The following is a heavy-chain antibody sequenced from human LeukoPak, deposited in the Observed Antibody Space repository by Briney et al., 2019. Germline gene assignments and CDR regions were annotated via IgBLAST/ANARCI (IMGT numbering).Heavy chain of an antibody. CDR2: INPNSGGT. CDR1: GYTFTGYY. V-gene: IGHV1-2*02. Sequence: ASVKVSCKASGYTFTGYYIHWVRQAPGQGLEWMGWINPNSGGTNYAQKFQGRVTMTRNTSISTAYMELSSLRSEDTAVYYCARSLASYYYDSSGYYWFDYWGQGTLVTVSS. J-gene: IGHJ4*02. D-gene: IGHD3-22*01. CDR3: ARSLASYYYDSSGYYWFDY.